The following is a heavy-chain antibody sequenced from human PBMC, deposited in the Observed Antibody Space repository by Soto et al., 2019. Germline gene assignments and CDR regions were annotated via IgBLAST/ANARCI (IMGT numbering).Heavy chain of an antibody. V-gene: IGHV3-11*03. J-gene: IGHJ4*02. CDR2: ISGGSRFT. Sequence: GGSLRLSCAASGFTFSDYYMSWIRQAPGKGLEWISYISGGSRFTNYADSVKGRFTISRDNAKNSLYLQMNSLRAEDTAVYYCAKNPGYYYDSTGYHFDYWGQGALVTVSS. CDR1: GFTFSDYY. CDR3: AKNPGYYYDSTGYHFDY. D-gene: IGHD3-22*01.